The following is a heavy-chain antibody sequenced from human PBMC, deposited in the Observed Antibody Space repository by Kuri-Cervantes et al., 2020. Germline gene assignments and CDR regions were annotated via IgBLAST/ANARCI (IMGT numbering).Heavy chain of an antibody. CDR1: GFTFSSYW. CDR2: IKQDGSEK. D-gene: IGHD2-2*01. J-gene: IGHJ5*02. V-gene: IGHV3-7*01. Sequence: GESLKISCAASGFTFSSYWMSWVRQAPGKGLEWVANIKQDGSEKNYVDSVKGRFTSSRDNAKNSLYLQMNSLRAEDTAVYYCAREGGYCSGTSCYFWFGPWGQGTLVTVSS. CDR3: AREGGYCSGTSCYFWFGP.